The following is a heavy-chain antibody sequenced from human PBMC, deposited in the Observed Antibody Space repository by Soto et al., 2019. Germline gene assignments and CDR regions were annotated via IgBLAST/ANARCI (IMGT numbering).Heavy chain of an antibody. D-gene: IGHD3-22*01. J-gene: IGHJ4*02. V-gene: IGHV1-69*13. CDR1: GGTFSSYA. CDR3: AVHYGSGYYWHFDY. Sequence: ASVKVSCKASGGTFSSYAISWVRQAPGQGLEWMGGIIPIFGTANYAQKFQGRVTITADESTSTAYMELSSLRSEDTAVYYCAVHYGSGYYWHFDYWGQGTLVTVSS. CDR2: IIPIFGTA.